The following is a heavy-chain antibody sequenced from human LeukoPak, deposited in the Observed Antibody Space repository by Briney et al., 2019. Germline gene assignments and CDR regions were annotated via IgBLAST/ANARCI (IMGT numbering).Heavy chain of an antibody. J-gene: IGHJ4*02. CDR1: GFTFTDAW. CDR2: IKSKARGGTT. Sequence: GGSLRLSCAASGFTFTDAWMGWVRQAPGRGLEWVGRIKSKARGGTTDYAAPVKGRFTIARDDSKDTLDLQMNSLKTEDTAVYYCTTDHLNWGRGTLVTVSS. V-gene: IGHV3-15*01. CDR3: TTDHLN.